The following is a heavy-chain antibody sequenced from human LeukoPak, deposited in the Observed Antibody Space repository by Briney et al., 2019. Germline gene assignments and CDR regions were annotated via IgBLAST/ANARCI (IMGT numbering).Heavy chain of an antibody. Sequence: PGGSLRLSCAASGFTVSSNYMSCVRQAPGKRLEWVSGIYSGGSTYYADSGKGRFTISRDNSKNRLYLQMNSLRAEDTALYYCAKGAYDYIEMGYFDYWGQGTLVTVSS. CDR1: GFTVSSNY. D-gene: IGHD5-12*01. CDR2: IYSGGST. V-gene: IGHV3-53*01. J-gene: IGHJ4*02. CDR3: AKGAYDYIEMGYFDY.